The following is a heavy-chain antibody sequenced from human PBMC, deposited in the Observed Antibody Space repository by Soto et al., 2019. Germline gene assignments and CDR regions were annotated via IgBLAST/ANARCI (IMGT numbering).Heavy chain of an antibody. CDR1: GYTFSRYR. CDR2: ISAYNGNT. V-gene: IGHV1-18*01. D-gene: IGHD2-21*01. CDR3: ARDQGFRVVINSNWFDP. J-gene: IGHJ5*02. Sequence: ASVKVSCKASGYTFSRYRIMWVLQAPGQGLEWMGWISAYNGNTNSAEKLRGRLTMTTDASTTTAYMELRSLRSDDTAIYYCARDQGFRVVINSNWFDPWGQGTLVTVSS.